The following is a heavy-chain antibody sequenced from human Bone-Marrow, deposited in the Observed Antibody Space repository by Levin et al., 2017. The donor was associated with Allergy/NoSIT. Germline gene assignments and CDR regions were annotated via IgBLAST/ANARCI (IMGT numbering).Heavy chain of an antibody. J-gene: IGHJ4*02. CDR3: ARGLRPGYSRRLFDS. CDR2: INPNSGGT. D-gene: IGHD5-12*01. V-gene: IGHV1-2*02. Sequence: GESLKISCKASGYTFTGYYMHWVRQAPGQGLEWMGWINPNSGGTNYAQKFQGRVTMTRDTSITTAYMELSSLRSDDTSVYYCARGLRPGYSRRLFDSWGQGTLFTVSS. CDR1: GYTFTGYY.